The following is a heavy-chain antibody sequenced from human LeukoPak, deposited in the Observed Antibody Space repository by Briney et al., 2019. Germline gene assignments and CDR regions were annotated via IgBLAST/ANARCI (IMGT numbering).Heavy chain of an antibody. V-gene: IGHV3-72*01. CDR3: AGGYYDSSGYLRFDY. Sequence: GRSLRLSCAASGFTFSSYGMHWVRQAPGKGLEWVGRTRNKANSYTTEYAASVKGRFTISRDDSKNSLYLQMNSLKTEDTAVYYCAGGYYDSSGYLRFDYWGQGTLVTVSS. D-gene: IGHD3-22*01. CDR2: TRNKANSYTT. CDR1: GFTFSSYG. J-gene: IGHJ4*02.